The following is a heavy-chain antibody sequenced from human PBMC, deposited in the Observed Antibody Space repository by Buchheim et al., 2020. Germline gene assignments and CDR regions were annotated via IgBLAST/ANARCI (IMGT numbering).Heavy chain of an antibody. V-gene: IGHV4-4*02. CDR2: IYHSGST. CDR3: ARFCAVRAAAGNSYYYGMDV. J-gene: IGHJ6*02. CDR1: GGSISSSNW. D-gene: IGHD6-13*01. Sequence: QVQLQESGPGLVKPSGTLSLTCAVSGGSISSSNWWSWVRQPPGKGLEWIGEIYHSGSTNYNPSLKSRVTISVDKSMNQFSLKLSSVTAADTAVYYCARFCAVRAAAGNSYYYGMDVWGQGTT.